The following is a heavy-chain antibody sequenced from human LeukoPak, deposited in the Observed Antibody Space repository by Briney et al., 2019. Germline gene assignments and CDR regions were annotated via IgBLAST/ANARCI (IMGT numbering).Heavy chain of an antibody. J-gene: IGHJ4*02. Sequence: GGSLRLSCAASGFTFSSYSMNWVRQAPGKGLEWVSSISSSSSYIYYADSVKGRFTISRDNAKNSLCLQMNSLRAEDTAVYYCARYRNSNRRADYWGQGTLVTVSS. V-gene: IGHV3-21*01. CDR1: GFTFSSYS. D-gene: IGHD1-14*01. CDR2: ISSSSSYI. CDR3: ARYRNSNRRADY.